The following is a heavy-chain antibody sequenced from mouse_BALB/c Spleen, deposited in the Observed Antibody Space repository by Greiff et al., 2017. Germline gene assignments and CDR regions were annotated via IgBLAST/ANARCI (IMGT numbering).Heavy chain of an antibody. D-gene: IGHD2-1*01. CDR3: TRDGNYEDYAMDY. CDR2: IDPYNGGT. CDR1: GYSFTDYN. Sequence: VQLKQSGPELVKPGASVKVSCKASGYSFTDYNMYWVKQSHGKSLEWIGYIDPYNGGTSYNQKFKGKATLTVDKSSSTAFMQLSSLTSEDSAVYYCTRDGNYEDYAMDYWGQGTSVTVSS. V-gene: IGHV1S135*01. J-gene: IGHJ4*01.